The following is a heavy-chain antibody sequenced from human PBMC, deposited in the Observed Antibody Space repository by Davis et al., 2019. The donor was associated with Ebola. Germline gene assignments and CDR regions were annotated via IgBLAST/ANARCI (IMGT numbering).Heavy chain of an antibody. Sequence: MPSETLSLTCAVYGGSFSGYYWSWIRQPPGKGLEGIGELNHSGTTNYNPSLKSRVTISVDTSKNQFSLKLSPVTAADTAVYYCATTLGDWGQGTLVTVSS. CDR2: LNHSGTT. D-gene: IGHD3-16*01. V-gene: IGHV4-34*01. CDR1: GGSFSGYY. CDR3: ATTLGD. J-gene: IGHJ4*02.